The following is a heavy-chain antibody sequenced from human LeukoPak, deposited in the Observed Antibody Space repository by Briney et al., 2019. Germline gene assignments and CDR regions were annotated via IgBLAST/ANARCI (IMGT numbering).Heavy chain of an antibody. J-gene: IGHJ4*02. D-gene: IGHD2-15*01. V-gene: IGHV3-23*01. CDR3: AKGLVVVVAAIDY. Sequence: GGSLRLSCAASGFTLSSYAMSWVRQAPGKGLEWVSAISGSGGSTYYADSVKGRFTISRDNSKNTLYLQMNSLRAEDTAVYYCAKGLVVVVAAIDYWGQGTLVTVSS. CDR2: ISGSGGST. CDR1: GFTLSSYA.